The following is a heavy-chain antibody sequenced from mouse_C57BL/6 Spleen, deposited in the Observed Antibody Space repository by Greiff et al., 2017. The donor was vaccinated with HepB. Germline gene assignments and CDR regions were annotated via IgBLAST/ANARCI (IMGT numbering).Heavy chain of an antibody. V-gene: IGHV1-55*01. Sequence: QVQLQQPGAELVKPGASVKMSCKASGYTFTSYWITWVKQRPGQGLEWIGDIYPGSGSTNYNEKFKSKATLTVDTSSSTAYMQLSSLTSEDSAVYYCARSPYSYYYGGDAMDYWGQGTSVTVSS. CDR1: GYTFTSYW. D-gene: IGHD1-1*01. CDR2: IYPGSGST. J-gene: IGHJ4*01. CDR3: ARSPYSYYYGGDAMDY.